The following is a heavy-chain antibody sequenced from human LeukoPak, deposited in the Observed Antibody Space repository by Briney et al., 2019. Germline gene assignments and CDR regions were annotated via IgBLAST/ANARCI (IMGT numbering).Heavy chain of an antibody. CDR1: GFTFTAYA. Sequence: PGRPLSLSCVASGFTFTAYAMHWVRQAPGKGLEWVSTISSGGAGTYYADSVKGRFSISRDNSKNTLYLQMNSLRAEDTAVYYCAKSGGSGTYPNWFDSWGQGTLVTVSS. V-gene: IGHV3-23*01. CDR3: AKSGGSGTYPNWFDS. J-gene: IGHJ5*01. D-gene: IGHD3-10*01. CDR2: ISSGGAGT.